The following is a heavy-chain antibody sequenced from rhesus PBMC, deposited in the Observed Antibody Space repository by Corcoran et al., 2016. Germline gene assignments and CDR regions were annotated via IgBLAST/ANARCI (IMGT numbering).Heavy chain of an antibody. J-gene: IGHJ1*01. CDR3: AREAGVFEF. V-gene: IGHV4-76*01. CDR1: GYSISSGYD. D-gene: IGHD3-34*01. CDR2: IYGSSGST. Sequence: QVQLQESGPGVVKPSETLSLTCAVSGYSISSGYDWSWIRQPPGKGLEWLGFIYGSSGSTNYNPSHKNRVTISKDTSKNQFSLKLSSVTAADTAVYYCAREAGVFEFWGQGALVTVSS.